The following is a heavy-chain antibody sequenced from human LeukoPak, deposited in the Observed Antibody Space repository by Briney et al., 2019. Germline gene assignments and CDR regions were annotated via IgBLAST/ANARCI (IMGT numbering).Heavy chain of an antibody. Sequence: PSETLSLTCTVSGGSISSYYWSWIRQPPGKGLEWIGYIYYSGSTNYNPSLKSRVTISVDTSKNQFPLKLSSVTAADTAVYYCARATQYQLINWFDPWGQGTLVTVSS. D-gene: IGHD2-2*01. CDR3: ARATQYQLINWFDP. CDR1: GGSISSYY. J-gene: IGHJ5*02. V-gene: IGHV4-59*01. CDR2: IYYSGST.